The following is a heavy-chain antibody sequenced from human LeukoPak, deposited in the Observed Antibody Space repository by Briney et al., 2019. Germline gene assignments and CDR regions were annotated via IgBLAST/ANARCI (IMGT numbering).Heavy chain of an antibody. J-gene: IGHJ3*02. CDR1: GFTFSSYE. CDR3: ARDSYSGSYLDI. CDR2: ISSSGSTI. D-gene: IGHD1-26*01. Sequence: GSLRLSCAASGFTFSSYEMNWVRQAPGKGLEWVSYISSSGSTIYYADSVKGRFTISRDNAKNSLYLQMNSLRAEGTAVYYWARDSYSGSYLDIWGQGAMVTVSS. V-gene: IGHV3-48*03.